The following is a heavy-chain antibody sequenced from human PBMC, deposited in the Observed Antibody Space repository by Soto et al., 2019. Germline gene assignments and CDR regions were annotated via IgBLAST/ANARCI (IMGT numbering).Heavy chain of an antibody. Sequence: QLQLQESGPGLVKPSETLSLTCTVSGGSISSSSYYWGWIRQPPGKGLEWIGSIYYSGSTYYNPSLKSRVTISVDTSKNQFSLTLSSVTAADTAVYYCARPSIGLLWFGELRVEDYWGQGTLVTVSS. CDR1: GGSISSSSYY. CDR2: IYYSGST. V-gene: IGHV4-39*01. D-gene: IGHD3-10*01. CDR3: ARPSIGLLWFGELRVEDY. J-gene: IGHJ4*02.